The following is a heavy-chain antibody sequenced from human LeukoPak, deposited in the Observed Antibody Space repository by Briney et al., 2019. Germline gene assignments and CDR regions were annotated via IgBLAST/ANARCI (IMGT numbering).Heavy chain of an antibody. CDR2: IYYSGST. CDR1: GGSISSYY. J-gene: IGHJ6*02. CDR3: ARLGVNYDANYYYGMDV. V-gene: IGHV4-59*01. D-gene: IGHD4/OR15-4a*01. Sequence: SETLPLTCTVSGGSISSYYWSWIRQPPGKGLEWIGYIYYSGSTNYNPSLKSRVTISVDTSKNQFSLKLSSVTAADTAVYYCARLGVNYDANYYYGMDVWGQGTTVTVSS.